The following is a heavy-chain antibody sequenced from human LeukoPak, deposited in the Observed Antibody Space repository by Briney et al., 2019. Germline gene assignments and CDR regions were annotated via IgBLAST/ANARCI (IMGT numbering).Heavy chain of an antibody. Sequence: KPSETLSLTCTVSGGSISSYYWTWIRQPAGKGLEWIGRIYTTGSTNYNPSLNSRVTMSVDTSKNQFSLKLSSVTAADTAVYYCTRQIAVAGKAEFDYWGQGTLVTVSS. CDR1: GGSISSYY. CDR3: TRQIAVAGKAEFDY. D-gene: IGHD6-19*01. CDR2: IYTTGST. V-gene: IGHV4-4*07. J-gene: IGHJ4*02.